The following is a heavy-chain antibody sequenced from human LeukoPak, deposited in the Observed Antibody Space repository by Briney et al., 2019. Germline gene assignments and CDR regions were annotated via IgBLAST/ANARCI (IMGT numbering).Heavy chain of an antibody. D-gene: IGHD3-3*01. V-gene: IGHV1-18*04. CDR3: ARDRSHYDFWSGQYYYYYMDV. J-gene: IGHJ6*03. Sequence: ASVKVSCKASGYTFTGYYMHWVRQAPGQGLEWMGWISAYNGNTNYAQKLQGRVTMTTDTSTSTAYMELRSLRSDDTAVYYCARDRSHYDFWSGQYYYYYMDVWGKGTTVTVSS. CDR2: ISAYNGNT. CDR1: GYTFTGYY.